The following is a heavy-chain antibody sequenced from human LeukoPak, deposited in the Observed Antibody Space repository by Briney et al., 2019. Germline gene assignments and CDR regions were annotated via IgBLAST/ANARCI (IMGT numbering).Heavy chain of an antibody. CDR3: ARRGGYGDYDY. CDR1: GGSISSYY. J-gene: IGHJ4*02. CDR2: IYHSGST. V-gene: IGHV4-59*08. Sequence: PSETLSLTCTVSGGSISSYYWSWIRQPPGKGLEWIGYIYHSGSTNYNPSLKSRVTISVDTSKNQFSLKLSSVTAADTAVYYCARRGGYGDYDYWGQGTLVTVSS. D-gene: IGHD4-17*01.